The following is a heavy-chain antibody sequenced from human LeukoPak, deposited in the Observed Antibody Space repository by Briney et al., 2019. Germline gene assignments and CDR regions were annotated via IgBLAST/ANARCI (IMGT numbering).Heavy chain of an antibody. CDR1: GYTFTTYA. J-gene: IGHJ4*02. Sequence: ASVKVSCTASGYTFTTYAMHWVRQAPGQSLEWMGWINAGSGNTKYSQKFQGRVTMTRDTSTSTVYMELSSLRSEDTAVYYCARELTYGSGTTPDYWGQGTLVTVSS. D-gene: IGHD3-10*01. CDR2: INAGSGNT. CDR3: ARELTYGSGTTPDY. V-gene: IGHV1-3*01.